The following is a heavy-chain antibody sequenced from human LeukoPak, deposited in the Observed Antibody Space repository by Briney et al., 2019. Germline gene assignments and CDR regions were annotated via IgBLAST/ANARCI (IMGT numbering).Heavy chain of an antibody. CDR1: SGSISSGSYY. CDR3: ARDRVGQQLVGRKNYYYYMDV. CDR2: IYTSGST. J-gene: IGHJ6*03. Sequence: SETLSLTCTVSSGSISSGSYYWSWIRQPAGKGLERIGRIYTSGSTNYNPSLKSRRVTISVDTSKNQFSLKLSSVTAADTAVYYCARDRVGQQLVGRKNYYYYMDVWGKGTTVTISS. V-gene: IGHV4-61*02. D-gene: IGHD6-13*01.